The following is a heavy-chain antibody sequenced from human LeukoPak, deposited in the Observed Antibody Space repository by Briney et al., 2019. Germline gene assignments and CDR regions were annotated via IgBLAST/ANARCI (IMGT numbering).Heavy chain of an antibody. CDR1: GGSISSYY. V-gene: IGHV4-4*07. D-gene: IGHD3-22*01. J-gene: IGHJ4*02. CDR3: ARGISTYYYDSSGYYRDY. CDR2: IYTSGST. Sequence: SETLSLTCTVSGGSISSYYWSWIRQPAGKGLEWIGRIYTSGSTNYNPSLKSRVTMSVDTSKNQFSLKLSPVTAADTAVYYCARGISTYYYDSSGYYRDYWGQGTLVTVSS.